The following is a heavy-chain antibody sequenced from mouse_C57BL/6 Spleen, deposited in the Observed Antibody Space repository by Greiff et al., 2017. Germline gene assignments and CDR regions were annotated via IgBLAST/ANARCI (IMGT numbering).Heavy chain of an antibody. D-gene: IGHD1-1*02. CDR2: INPGSGGT. Sequence: QVQLKQSGAELVRPGTSLKVSCKASGYAFTNYLIEWVKQRPGQGLEWIGVINPGSGGTNYNEKFKGKATLTADKSSSTAYMQLSSLTSEDSAVYFCARRGNGYFDYWGQGTTLTVSS. CDR3: ARRGNGYFDY. CDR1: GYAFTNYL. V-gene: IGHV1-54*01. J-gene: IGHJ2*01.